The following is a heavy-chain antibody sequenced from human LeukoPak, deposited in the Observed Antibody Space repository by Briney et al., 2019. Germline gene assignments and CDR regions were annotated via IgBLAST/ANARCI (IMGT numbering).Heavy chain of an antibody. Sequence: KPSETLSLTCAVYGGSFSGYYWSWIRQPPGKGLEWIGEINHSGSTNYNPSLKSRVTISVDTSKNQFSLKLSSVTAADTAVYYCARLAYCSSTSCSSYWGQGTLVTVSS. CDR3: ARLAYCSSTSCSSY. CDR2: INHSGST. J-gene: IGHJ4*02. D-gene: IGHD2-2*01. V-gene: IGHV4-34*01. CDR1: GGSFSGYY.